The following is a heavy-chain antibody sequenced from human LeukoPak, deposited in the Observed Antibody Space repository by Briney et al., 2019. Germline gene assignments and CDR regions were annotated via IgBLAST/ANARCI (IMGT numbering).Heavy chain of an antibody. CDR2: ISSSSSYI. J-gene: IGHJ4*02. CDR1: GFTFSSYS. CDR3: ARGGVDAVVGATPLDY. D-gene: IGHD1-26*01. Sequence: GGSLRLSCAASGFTFSSYSMNWVRQAPGKGLEWVSSISSSSSYIYYADSVKGRFTISRDNAKNSLYLQMNGLRAEDTAVYYCARGGVDAVVGATPLDYWGQGTLVTVPS. V-gene: IGHV3-21*01.